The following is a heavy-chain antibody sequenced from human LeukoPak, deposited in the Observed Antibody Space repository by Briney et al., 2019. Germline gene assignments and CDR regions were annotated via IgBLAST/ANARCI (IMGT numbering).Heavy chain of an antibody. CDR1: GGSFSGYY. CDR3: ASLPSIAVAVPWFDP. D-gene: IGHD6-19*01. Sequence: SETLSLTCAVYGGSFSGYYWSWIRQPPGKGLEWIGEINHSGSTNYNPSLKSRVTISVDTSKNQFSLKLSSVTAADTAVYYCASLPSIAVAVPWFDPWGQGTLVTVSS. V-gene: IGHV4-34*01. J-gene: IGHJ5*02. CDR2: INHSGST.